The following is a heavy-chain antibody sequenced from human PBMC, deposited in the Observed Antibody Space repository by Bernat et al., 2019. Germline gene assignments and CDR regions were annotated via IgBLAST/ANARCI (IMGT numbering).Heavy chain of an antibody. J-gene: IGHJ4*02. CDR1: GFTFSKAW. D-gene: IGHD3-10*01. Sequence: EVQLVESGGGLVQPGGSLRLSCAASGFTFSKAWMNWVRQAPGKGLEWVGRIRAKTDGGTTDYAAPVKGRFTISRDDSKNTLYLQMNSLKTEDTALYYCTTEGITMVSSGYDYWGQGNLVTVSS. CDR2: IRAKTDGGTT. CDR3: TTEGITMVSSGYDY. V-gene: IGHV3-15*07.